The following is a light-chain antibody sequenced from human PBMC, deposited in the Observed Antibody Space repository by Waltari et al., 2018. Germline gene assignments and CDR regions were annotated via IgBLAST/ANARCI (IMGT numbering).Light chain of an antibody. V-gene: IGLV1-40*01. J-gene: IGLJ2*01. CDR1: KSNIGAEFV. CDR2: SFS. CDR3: QSYDTTLSAVV. Sequence: QSVLTPPPSVSGAPGQRVTISCSRPKSNIGAEFVVHCYQQVPGTAPTLLLHSFSNRPSGVSDRFSGFKSGASASLVITGLQAEDEAMYYCQSYDTTLSAVVFGGGTRLTV.